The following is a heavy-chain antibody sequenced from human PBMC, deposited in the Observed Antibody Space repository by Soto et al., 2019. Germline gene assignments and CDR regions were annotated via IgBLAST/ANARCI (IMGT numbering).Heavy chain of an antibody. D-gene: IGHD6-6*01. Sequence: QVQLVQSGAEVKKPGSSVKVSCKASGGTFSSYTFSWVLQAPGQGLEWMGGIVPLFGTTNDAKIFQGRVTISADESTSTVYMELSSLRSADSAMYYCARDGGVTSTRPRGAFDIWGQGTVITVSS. CDR2: IVPLFGTT. CDR1: GGTFSSYT. J-gene: IGHJ3*02. V-gene: IGHV1-69*01. CDR3: ARDGGVTSTRPRGAFDI.